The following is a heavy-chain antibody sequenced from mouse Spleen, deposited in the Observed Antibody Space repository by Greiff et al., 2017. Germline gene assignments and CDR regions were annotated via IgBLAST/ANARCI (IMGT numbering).Heavy chain of an antibody. D-gene: IGHD2-14*01. Sequence: VQLQQSGAELVRPGASVKLSCTASGFNIKDDYMHWVKQRPEQGLEWIGWIDPENGDTEYASKFQGKATITADTSSNTAYLQLSSLTSEDTAVYYCTPYYRSSWFAYWGPGTLGTVSA. CDR3: TPYYRSSWFAY. CDR1: GFNIKDDY. J-gene: IGHJ3*01. CDR2: IDPENGDT. V-gene: IGHV14-4*01.